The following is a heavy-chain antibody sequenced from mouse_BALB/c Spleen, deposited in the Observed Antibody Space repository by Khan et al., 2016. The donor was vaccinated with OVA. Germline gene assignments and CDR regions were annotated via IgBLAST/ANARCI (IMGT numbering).Heavy chain of an antibody. D-gene: IGHD2-4*01. V-gene: IGHV8-12*01. CDR1: GFSLSASGVG. J-gene: IGHJ3*01. CDR2: IYWDDDK. Sequence: QVTLKESGPGILQPSQTLSLTCSFSGFSLSASGVGVSWIRQPSGKGLEWLAHIYWDDDKRYNPSLKSRLTISKDASRSQVFLKITSVDTDDTATYYCARRARGFFSDYMFAYWGQGTLVTVSA. CDR3: ARRARGFFSDYMFAY.